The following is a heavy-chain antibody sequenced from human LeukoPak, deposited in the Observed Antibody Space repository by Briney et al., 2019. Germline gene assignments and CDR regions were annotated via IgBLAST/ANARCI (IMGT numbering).Heavy chain of an antibody. CDR2: ISYDGSNK. J-gene: IGHJ4*02. D-gene: IGHD2-15*01. CDR3: ARDRYCSGGSCLDY. Sequence: GGSLRLSCAASGFTFSSYWMSWVRQAPGKGLEWVAVISYDGSNKYYADSVKGRFTISRDNSKNTLYLQMNSLRAEDTAVYYCARDRYCSGGSCLDYWGQGTLVTVSS. V-gene: IGHV3-30-3*01. CDR1: GFTFSSYW.